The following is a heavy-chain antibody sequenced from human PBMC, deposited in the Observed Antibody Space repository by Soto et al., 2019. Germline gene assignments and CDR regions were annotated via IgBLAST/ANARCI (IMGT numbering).Heavy chain of an antibody. CDR3: ALEPTGTAGFDY. CDR2: IDLDIGDT. D-gene: IGHD2-21*02. CDR1: GHTFTGHH. J-gene: IGHJ4*02. V-gene: IGHV1-2*02. Sequence: GASVKVSCKASGHTFTGHHMHWVRQAPGQGLEWMGLIDLDIGDTKYAQKFQGRVTSTSGTSITTAYMELRGLRSDDTAVYYCALEPTGTAGFDYWGQGTLVTVSS.